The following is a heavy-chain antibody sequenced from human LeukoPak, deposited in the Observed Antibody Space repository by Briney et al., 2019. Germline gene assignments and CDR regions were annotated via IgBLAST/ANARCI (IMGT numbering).Heavy chain of an antibody. V-gene: IGHV3-23*01. D-gene: IGHD3-22*01. Sequence: GGSLRLSCAASGLTFSSYAMSWVRQAPGKGLEWVSAISGSGGSTYYADSVKGRFTISRDNSKNTLYLQMNSLRAEDTAVYYCAKSMIVVVITSPLAYWGQGTLVTVSS. CDR3: AKSMIVVVITSPLAY. CDR2: ISGSGGST. J-gene: IGHJ4*02. CDR1: GLTFSSYA.